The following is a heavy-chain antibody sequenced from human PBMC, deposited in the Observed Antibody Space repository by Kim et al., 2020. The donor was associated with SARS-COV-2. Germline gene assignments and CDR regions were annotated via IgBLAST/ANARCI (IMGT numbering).Heavy chain of an antibody. J-gene: IGHJ6*02. CDR3: ARDEGGYSSSWKENPLYYYYYGMDV. CDR2: ISYDGSNK. D-gene: IGHD6-13*01. Sequence: GGSLRLSCAASGFTFSSYAMHWVRQAPGKGLEWVAVISYDGSNKYYADSVKGRFTISRDNSKNTLYLQMNSLRAEDTAVYYCARDEGGYSSSWKENPLYYYYYGMDVWGQGTTVTVSS. V-gene: IGHV3-30*04. CDR1: GFTFSSYA.